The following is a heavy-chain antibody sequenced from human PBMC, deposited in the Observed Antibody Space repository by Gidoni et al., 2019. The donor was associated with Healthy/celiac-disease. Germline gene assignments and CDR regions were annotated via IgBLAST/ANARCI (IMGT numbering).Heavy chain of an antibody. CDR3: AKDLLRRITMIVVVITTWND. J-gene: IGHJ4*02. D-gene: IGHD3-22*01. CDR1: GFTFSSYA. Sequence: EVQLLESGGGLVQPGGSLRLSCAASGFTFSSYAMSWVRQAPGKGLEWVSAISGSGGSTYYADSVKGRFTISRDNSKNTLYLQMNSLRAEDTAVYYCAKDLLRRITMIVVVITTWNDWGQGTLVTVSS. CDR2: ISGSGGST. V-gene: IGHV3-23*01.